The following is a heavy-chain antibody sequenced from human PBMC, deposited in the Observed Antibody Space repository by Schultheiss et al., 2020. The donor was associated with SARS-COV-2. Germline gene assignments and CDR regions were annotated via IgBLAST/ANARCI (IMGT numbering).Heavy chain of an antibody. CDR3: RHIVLVPGQTVPDY. CDR2: ISSHGTDK. CDR1: GFTFTSYA. D-gene: IGHD2-2*01. V-gene: IGHV3-30*04. Sequence: GGSLRLSCAASGFTFTSYALHWVRQAPGTGLEWVAVISSHGTDKYYADSVKGRFTISRDNSKNTLYLQMNSLQIEDTAVYYCRHIVLVPGQTVPDYWGQGTLVTVSS. J-gene: IGHJ4*02.